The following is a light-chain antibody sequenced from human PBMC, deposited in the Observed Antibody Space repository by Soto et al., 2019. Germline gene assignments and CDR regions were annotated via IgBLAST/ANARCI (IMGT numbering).Light chain of an antibody. CDR2: WAS. CDR3: QQYYSTPPT. V-gene: IGKV4-1*01. J-gene: IGKJ4*01. Sequence: DIVMTHSPDSLAVSLGERATINCKSSQSVLYSSNNKNYLAWYQQKPGQTPKLLIYWASTRESGVPDRFSGSGSGTDFTITISSLQAEDVAVYYCQQYYSTPPTFGGGTKVEIK. CDR1: QSVLYSSNNKNY.